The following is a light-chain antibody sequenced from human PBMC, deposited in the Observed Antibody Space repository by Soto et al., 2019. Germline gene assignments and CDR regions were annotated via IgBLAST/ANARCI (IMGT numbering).Light chain of an antibody. J-gene: IGKJ5*01. CDR3: QQYNNWPLT. CDR2: DAS. CDR1: QSINTY. V-gene: IGKV3-11*01. Sequence: ENVLTQSPATLSLSPGEGATLSCRASQSINTYLAWYQQKPGQAPRLLIYDASKRATGIPARFSGGGSGTEFTLTITSLQSEDFAVYWCQQYNNWPLTFGPGTRLEIK.